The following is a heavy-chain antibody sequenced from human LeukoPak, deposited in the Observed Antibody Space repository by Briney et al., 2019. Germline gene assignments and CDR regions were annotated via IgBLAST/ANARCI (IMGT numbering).Heavy chain of an antibody. D-gene: IGHD3-10*01. CDR2: IIPIFGTS. J-gene: IGHJ5*02. CDR1: GGTFRSYA. V-gene: IGHV1-69*01. Sequence: APGKLSCKAFGGTFRSYAISWGGQAPGHGLKWWGGIIPIFGTSNYAQKFQGRVTITADESTSTAYMELSSLRSEDTAVYYCAREGSREGNWFDPWGQGTLVTVSS. CDR3: AREGSREGNWFDP.